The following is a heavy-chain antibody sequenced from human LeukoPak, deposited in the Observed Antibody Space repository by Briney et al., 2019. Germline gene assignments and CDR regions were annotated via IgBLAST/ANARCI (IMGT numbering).Heavy chain of an antibody. Sequence: SETLSLTCTVSGGSISSYYWTWIRQPPGKGLEWIGYIYYSGSTNYNPSLRSRVTMSVDTSKNQFSLKVSPVTAADTAVYYCARVGSYGLLDYWGQGTLVTVSS. D-gene: IGHD5-18*01. V-gene: IGHV4-59*01. CDR3: ARVGSYGLLDY. J-gene: IGHJ4*02. CDR2: IYYSGST. CDR1: GGSISSYY.